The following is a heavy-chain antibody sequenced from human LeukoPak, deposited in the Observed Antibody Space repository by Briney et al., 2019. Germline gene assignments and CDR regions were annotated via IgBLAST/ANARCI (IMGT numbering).Heavy chain of an antibody. CDR1: GFTFSSYA. J-gene: IGHJ4*02. CDR3: AKRGSGDSYGYHFDY. Sequence: GGSLRLSCAASGFTFSSYAMSWVRQAPGKGLEWVSAISGSGGSTYYTDSVKGRFTISRDNSKNTLYLQMNSLRAEDTAVYYCAKRGSGDSYGYHFDYWGQGTLVTVSS. V-gene: IGHV3-23*01. D-gene: IGHD5-18*01. CDR2: ISGSGGST.